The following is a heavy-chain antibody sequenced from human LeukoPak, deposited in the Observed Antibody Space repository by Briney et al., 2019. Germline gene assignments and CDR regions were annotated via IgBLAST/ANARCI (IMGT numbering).Heavy chain of an antibody. J-gene: IGHJ4*02. CDR2: IYYSGST. V-gene: IGHV4-38-2*02. CDR3: ARVKRKYQVLKPLHETPSHYFDY. CDR1: GYSISSGYY. D-gene: IGHD2-2*01. Sequence: SETLSLTCTVSGYSISSGYYWAWIRQPPGKGLEWIGSIYYSGSTYYNPSLKSRVTISVDSSKNQFSLKLSSVTAADTAMYYCARVKRKYQVLKPLHETPSHYFDYWGQGTLVTVSS.